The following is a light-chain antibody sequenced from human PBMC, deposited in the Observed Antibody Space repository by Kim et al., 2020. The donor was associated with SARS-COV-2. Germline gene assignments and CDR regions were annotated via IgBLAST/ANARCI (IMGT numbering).Light chain of an antibody. V-gene: IGLV3-9*01. CDR3: QVWDSSSYV. CDR2: RDK. CDR1: SIEVKN. Sequence: SYELTQPLSVSVALGQTARITCGGSSIEVKNVHWYQQKPGQAPVLVISRDKKRPSGIPERFSGSNSGNTATLTITRAQAGDEADYYCQVWDSSSYVFGPG. J-gene: IGLJ1*01.